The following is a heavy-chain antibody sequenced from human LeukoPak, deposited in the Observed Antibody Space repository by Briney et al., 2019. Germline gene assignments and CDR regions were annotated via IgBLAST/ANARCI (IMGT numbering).Heavy chain of an antibody. V-gene: IGHV5-51*01. CDR3: ARLNSDYYYYMDV. Sequence: GESLKISCKGSGYNFTSYWIGWVRQMPGKGLEWMGIIYPGDSDTRYSPSFQGQVTISADKSISTAYLQWSSLKASDTAMYYCARLNSDYYYYMDVWGKGTTVTISS. CDR2: IYPGDSDT. D-gene: IGHD2-21*01. J-gene: IGHJ6*03. CDR1: GYNFTSYW.